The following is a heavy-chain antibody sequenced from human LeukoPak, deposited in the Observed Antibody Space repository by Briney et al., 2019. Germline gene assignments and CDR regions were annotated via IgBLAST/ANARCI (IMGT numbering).Heavy chain of an antibody. J-gene: IGHJ4*02. CDR2: IYSDNT. CDR1: GFTVSSNS. D-gene: IGHD3-16*01. Sequence: GGSLRLSCTVSGFTVSSNSMSWVRQAPGKGLEWVSFIYSDNTHYSDSVKGRFTISRDNSKNTLYLQMNSLRAEDTAVYYCAKDNVLWVLYDYVWGSYGFPDYWGQGTLVTVSS. CDR3: AKDNVLWVLYDYVWGSYGFPDY. V-gene: IGHV3-66*03.